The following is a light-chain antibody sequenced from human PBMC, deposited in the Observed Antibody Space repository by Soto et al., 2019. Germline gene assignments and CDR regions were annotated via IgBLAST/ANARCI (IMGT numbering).Light chain of an antibody. CDR1: QSISSY. J-gene: IGKJ2*01. CDR2: AAS. V-gene: IGKV1-39*01. Sequence: DIQMTQSPSSLSASVGDRVTITCRASQSISSYLNWYQQKPGKAPKLLIYAASSLQSGVPSRFSGSGSGTDFTLTISSLQPEVFETYYCQQSYSTPPRYTFGQGTKLEIK. CDR3: QQSYSTPPRYT.